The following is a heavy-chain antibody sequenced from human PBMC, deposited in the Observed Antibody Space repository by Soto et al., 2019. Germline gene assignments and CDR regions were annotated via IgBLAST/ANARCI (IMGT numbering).Heavy chain of an antibody. Sequence: GGSLSLSCAASGLTFSSHWMHWVRQAPGKGLAWVSRINSDASSTNYAGSVKGRFTISRDNAKNTLYLQMNSLRAEDTAVYYCARDAGWSGYFDYWGRGTLVTVSS. CDR1: GLTFSSHW. CDR2: INSDASST. D-gene: IGHD6-19*01. V-gene: IGHV3-74*01. CDR3: ARDAGWSGYFDY. J-gene: IGHJ4*02.